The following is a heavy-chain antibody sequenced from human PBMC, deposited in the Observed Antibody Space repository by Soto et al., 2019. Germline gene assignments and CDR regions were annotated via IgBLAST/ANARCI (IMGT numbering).Heavy chain of an antibody. CDR1: GFTFSSYG. J-gene: IGHJ1*01. D-gene: IGHD6-6*01. V-gene: IGHV3-33*01. CDR3: ARGFPARKGPPPDC. Sequence: LRLSCAASGFTFSSYGMHWVRQAPGKGLEWVAIIWYDGSNKYYADSVKGRFTISRDNSKNTLYLQMSSLRAEDTAVYYCARGFPARKGPPPDCCGQGSPATVS. CDR2: IWYDGSNK.